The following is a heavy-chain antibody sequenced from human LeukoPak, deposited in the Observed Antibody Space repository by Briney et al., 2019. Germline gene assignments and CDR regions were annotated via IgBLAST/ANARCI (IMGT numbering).Heavy chain of an antibody. Sequence: PSETLSLTCTVSGGSISSYYWSWLWQPAGKGLEWIGYIYYSGSTNYNPSLKSRVTISVDTSKNQFSLKLSSVTAADTAVYYCARRRRPNYFDYWGQGTLVTVSS. J-gene: IGHJ4*02. CDR2: IYYSGST. CDR1: GGSISSYY. V-gene: IGHV4-59*08. CDR3: ARRRRPNYFDY.